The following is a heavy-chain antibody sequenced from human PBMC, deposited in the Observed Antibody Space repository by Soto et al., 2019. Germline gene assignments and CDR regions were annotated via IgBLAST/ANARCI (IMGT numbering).Heavy chain of an antibody. J-gene: IGHJ6*02. D-gene: IGHD6-6*01. CDR1: GFTFSSYS. CDR2: ISSSSSYI. CDR3: ARDREYSSSSRDYYYYGMDV. Sequence: GSLRLSCAASGFTFSSYSMNWVRQAPGKGLEWVSSISSSSSYIYYADSVKGRFTISRDNAKNSLYLQMNSLRAEDTAVYYCARDREYSSSSRDYYYYGMDVWGQGTTVTVSS. V-gene: IGHV3-21*01.